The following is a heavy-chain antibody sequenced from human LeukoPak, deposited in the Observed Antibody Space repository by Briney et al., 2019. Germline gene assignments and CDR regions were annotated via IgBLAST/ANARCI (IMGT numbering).Heavy chain of an antibody. CDR2: IYSGGST. D-gene: IGHD4-23*01. Sequence: GGSLRLSCAASGFTVSSNYMSWVRQAPGKGLEWVSVIYSGGSTYYADSVKGRFTISRDNSKNTLYLQMNSLRAEDTAVYYCARDWAYGGNSVGYWGQGTLVTVSS. V-gene: IGHV3-53*01. J-gene: IGHJ4*02. CDR3: ARDWAYGGNSVGY. CDR1: GFTVSSNY.